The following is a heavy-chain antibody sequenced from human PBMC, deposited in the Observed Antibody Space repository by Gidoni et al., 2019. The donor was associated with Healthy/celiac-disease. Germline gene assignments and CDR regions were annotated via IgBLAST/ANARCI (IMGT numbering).Heavy chain of an antibody. CDR2: INHSGST. CDR3: ARGRRFLEWFGRQQQKRPCYFDY. CDR1: GGSFSGYY. D-gene: IGHD3-3*01. J-gene: IGHJ4*02. Sequence: QVQLQQWGAGLLKPSETLSLTCAVYGGSFSGYYCSWIRQPPGKGLEWIGEINHSGSTNYNPSLKSRVTISVDTSKNQFSLKLSSVTAADTAVYYCARGRRFLEWFGRQQQKRPCYFDYWGQGTLVTVSS. V-gene: IGHV4-34*01.